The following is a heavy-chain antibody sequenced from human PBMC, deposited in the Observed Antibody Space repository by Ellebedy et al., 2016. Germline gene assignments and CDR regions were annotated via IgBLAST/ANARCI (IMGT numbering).Heavy chain of an antibody. V-gene: IGHV3-21*06. J-gene: IGHJ4*02. CDR2: IDFSGTGT. Sequence: GGSLRLXCAASGFTFSIAGMTWVRQAPGKGLEWVATIDFSGTGTYYADSVKGRFIIFRDNTKNSLFLQMNSLGVEDTAVYYCARDGSEWSRDYWGQGTLVTVSS. CDR1: GFTFSIAG. CDR3: ARDGSEWSRDY. D-gene: IGHD3-3*01.